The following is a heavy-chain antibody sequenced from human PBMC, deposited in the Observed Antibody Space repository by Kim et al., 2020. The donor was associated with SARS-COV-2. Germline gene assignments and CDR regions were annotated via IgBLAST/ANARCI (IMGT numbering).Heavy chain of an antibody. J-gene: IGHJ5*02. Sequence: EKYYLDSVKGRITISRDNAKKLMYLQMSGLRAEDTAVYYCARDIRGTWFDPWGQGTLVTVSS. CDR2: EK. V-gene: IGHV3-7*01. D-gene: IGHD3-16*01. CDR3: ARDIRGTWFDP.